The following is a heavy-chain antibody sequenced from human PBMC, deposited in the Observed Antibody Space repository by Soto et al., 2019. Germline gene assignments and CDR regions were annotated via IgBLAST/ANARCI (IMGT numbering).Heavy chain of an antibody. Sequence: HEHLVQSGAEVKRPGASLKVSCKASGYSFTGYYIHWVRQAPGQGLEWMGWINPDSGATNYAQNFQGRVTLTSDTSISTASMDLTSLTSDDTAVYYCARGDYGTGGYPFPCFAYWGQGTLVIVSS. D-gene: IGHD2-8*02. CDR3: ARGDYGTGGYPFPCFAY. CDR1: GYSFTGYY. V-gene: IGHV1-2*02. CDR2: INPDSGAT. J-gene: IGHJ4*02.